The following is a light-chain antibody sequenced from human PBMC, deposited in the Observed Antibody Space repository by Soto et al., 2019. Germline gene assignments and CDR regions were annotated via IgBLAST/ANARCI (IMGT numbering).Light chain of an antibody. CDR3: SSFTSSDTYV. V-gene: IGLV2-18*02. J-gene: IGLJ1*01. CDR2: EVS. CDR1: SSDVGSYNR. Sequence: QSVLAQPPSVSGSPGQSVAISCTGTSSDVGSYNRVSWYQQPPGTAPKLMIYEVSNRPSGVPDRFSGSKSGNTASLTISGLQAEDEADSYCSSFTSSDTYVFGTGTK.